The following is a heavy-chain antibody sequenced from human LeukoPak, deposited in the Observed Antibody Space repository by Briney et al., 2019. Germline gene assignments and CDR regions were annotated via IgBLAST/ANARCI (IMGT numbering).Heavy chain of an antibody. D-gene: IGHD2-8*01. V-gene: IGHV3-21*01. CDR3: ARNIVPTDAFDI. CDR2: ISSSSSYI. J-gene: IGHJ3*02. Sequence: GGSLRLSCAASGFTFSSYSMNWVRQAPGKGLEWVSSISSSSSYIYYADSVKGRFTISRDNAKNSLYLQMNSLRAEDTAVYYCARNIVPTDAFDIWGQGTMVTVSS. CDR1: GFTFSSYS.